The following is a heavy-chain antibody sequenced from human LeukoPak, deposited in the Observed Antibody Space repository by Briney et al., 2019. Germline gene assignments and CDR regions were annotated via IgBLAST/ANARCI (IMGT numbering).Heavy chain of an antibody. CDR2: ISGSGPST. J-gene: IGHJ4*02. V-gene: IGHV3-23*01. CDR3: ARLPTFYYDSSHYHYDY. Sequence: GGSLRLSCAASGFTFSSYWMSWVRQAPGKGLEWASSISGSGPSTDYADSVKGRFTISRDKSKNALYLQMNSLRAEDTAVYYCARLPTFYYDSSHYHYDYWGQGTLVTVSS. D-gene: IGHD3-22*01. CDR1: GFTFSSYW.